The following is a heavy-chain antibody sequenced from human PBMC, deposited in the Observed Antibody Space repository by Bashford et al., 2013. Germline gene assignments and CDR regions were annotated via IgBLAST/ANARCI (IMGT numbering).Heavy chain of an antibody. CDR1: GYTFTSYF. CDR2: INPSTGST. V-gene: IGHV1-46*01. CDR3: ARDRLRYTKSSNYFDY. J-gene: IGHJ4*02. D-gene: IGHD5-12*01. Sequence: ASVKVSCKASGYTFTSYFIHWVRQAPGQGLEWMGLINPSTGSTTYAQKFQGSVTMTRDTSTSTVYMDLSSLRSEDTAVYYCARDRLRYTKSSNYFDYWGQGTLVTVSS.